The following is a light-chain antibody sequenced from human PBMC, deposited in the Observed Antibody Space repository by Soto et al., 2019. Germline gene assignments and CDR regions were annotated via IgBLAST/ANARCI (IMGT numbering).Light chain of an antibody. V-gene: IGLV2-11*01. Sequence: QSALTQPRSVSGSPGHSVTISCTGTSSDVGGYNYVSWYEQHPVKAPKLMIYDVTKRPSGVPDRFSGSKSGNTASLTISGLQAEDEADYYCCSYAGSYTWVFATGTKLTVL. J-gene: IGLJ1*01. CDR2: DVT. CDR1: SSDVGGYNY. CDR3: CSYAGSYTWV.